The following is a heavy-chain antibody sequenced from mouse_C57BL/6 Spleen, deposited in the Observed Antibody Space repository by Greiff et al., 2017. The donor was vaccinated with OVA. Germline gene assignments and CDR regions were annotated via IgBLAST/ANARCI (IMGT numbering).Heavy chain of an antibody. CDR2: INPSSGYT. D-gene: IGHD2-10*02. J-gene: IGHJ4*01. CDR3: ARGSIYYAMDY. V-gene: IGHV1-4*01. Sequence: VQLQQSGAELARPGASVPMSCKASGYTFTSYTMHWVKQRPGQGLEWIGYINPSSGYTKYNQKFKDKATLTADTSSSPAYMQLSSQTSEDSAVYYCARGSIYYAMDYWGQGTSVTVSS. CDR1: GYTFTSYT.